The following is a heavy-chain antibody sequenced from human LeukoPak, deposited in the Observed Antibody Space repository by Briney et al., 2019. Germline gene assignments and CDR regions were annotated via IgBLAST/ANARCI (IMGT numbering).Heavy chain of an antibody. D-gene: IGHD2-2*02. V-gene: IGHV4-38-2*01. CDR1: GYSISSGYY. CDR3: ARHRIVVVPAAIPDY. CDR2: IYHSGST. J-gene: IGHJ4*02. Sequence: SETLSLTCVVSGYSISSGYYWGWIRQPPGKGLEWIGSIYHSGSTYYNPSLKSRVTISVDTSKNQFSLKLSSVTAADTAVYYCARHRIVVVPAAIPDYWGQGTLVTVSS.